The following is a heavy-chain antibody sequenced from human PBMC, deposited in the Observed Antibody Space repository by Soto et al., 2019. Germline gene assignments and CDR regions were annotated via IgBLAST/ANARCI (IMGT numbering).Heavy chain of an antibody. D-gene: IGHD6-19*01. CDR2: IYHTGRT. V-gene: IGHV4-31*03. CDR1: GGSISSGFYY. CDR3: AKDFKGQWLAHRDPWFDP. J-gene: IGHJ5*02. Sequence: SETLSLTCTVSGGSISSGFYYWSWIRQHPGEALEWIGYIYHTGRTYYNSSLKSRVTISVDTSKNQFSLRLSSVTAADTAVYYCAKDFKGQWLAHRDPWFDPWGQGTLVTVSS.